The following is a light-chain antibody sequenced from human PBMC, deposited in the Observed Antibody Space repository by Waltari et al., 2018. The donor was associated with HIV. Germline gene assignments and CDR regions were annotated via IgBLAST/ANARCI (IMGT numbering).Light chain of an antibody. V-gene: IGKV3-20*01. Sequence: EIVLTQSPGTLSLSPGERVTLSCRPSQSISSNYLAWHQQKPGQAPRLRIFGASTRATGGPDRFSGSGSGTDFTYTISWLEPEGCAVYYCQRSGHSPPYTFGQGTKLEIK. CDR2: GAS. CDR3: QRSGHSPPYT. CDR1: QSISSNY. J-gene: IGKJ2*01.